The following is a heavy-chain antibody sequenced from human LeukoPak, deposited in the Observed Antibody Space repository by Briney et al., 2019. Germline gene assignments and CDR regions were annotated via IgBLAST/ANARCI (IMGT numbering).Heavy chain of an antibody. CDR2: IYYSGNT. J-gene: IGHJ4*02. V-gene: IGHV4-34*01. CDR3: ARQTGSGLFILP. D-gene: IGHD3/OR15-3a*01. CDR1: GGSFSGYY. Sequence: SEALSLTCAVYGGSFSGYYWSWIRQPPGKGLEWIGSIYYSGNTYYNASLKSQVSISIDTSKNQFSLKLTSVTAADTAVYYCARQTGSGLFILPGGQGTLVTVSS.